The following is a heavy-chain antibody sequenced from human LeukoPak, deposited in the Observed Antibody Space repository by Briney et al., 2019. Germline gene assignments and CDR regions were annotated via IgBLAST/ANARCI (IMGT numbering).Heavy chain of an antibody. CDR1: GGTFSSYA. CDR3: ARGDRVVPAAMGFDP. Sequence: SVKVSCKASGGTFSSYAISWVRQAPGQGLEWMGGIIPIFGTANYAQKFQGRVTITADESTSTAYMELSSLRSEDTAVYYCARGDRVVPAAMGFDPWGQGTLVTVSS. J-gene: IGHJ5*02. V-gene: IGHV1-69*13. D-gene: IGHD2-2*01. CDR2: IIPIFGTA.